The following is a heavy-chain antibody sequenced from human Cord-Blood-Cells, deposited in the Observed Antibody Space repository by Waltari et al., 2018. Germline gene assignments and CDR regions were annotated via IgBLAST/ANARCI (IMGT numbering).Heavy chain of an antibody. Sequence: EVQLVETGGGLIQPGGSLRLSCAASGFTVSSNYMSWVRQAPGKGRGWVSVIYSGGSTYYADSVKGRFTISRDNSKNTLYLQMNSLRAEDTAVYYCAGGLWFRELYYWGQGTLVTVSS. CDR3: AGGLWFRELYY. CDR2: IYSGGST. CDR1: GFTVSSNY. J-gene: IGHJ4*02. V-gene: IGHV3-53*02. D-gene: IGHD3-10*01.